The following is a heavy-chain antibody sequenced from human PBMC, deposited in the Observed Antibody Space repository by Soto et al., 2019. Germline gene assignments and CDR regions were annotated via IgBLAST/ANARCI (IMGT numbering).Heavy chain of an antibody. V-gene: IGHV4-39*01. CDR3: AGAKIAFYNWLAP. D-gene: IGHD3-3*02. Sequence: SETLALTCTVSCGYSISRSYYRVIIRQPPGKGLEWIGSIYYSGSTYYNPSLKSRVTISVDTSKNQFSLKLSSVTAAETAVYYCAGAKIAFYNWLAPWRKRTLVPVSS. J-gene: IGHJ5*02. CDR1: CGYSISRSYY. CDR2: IYYSGST.